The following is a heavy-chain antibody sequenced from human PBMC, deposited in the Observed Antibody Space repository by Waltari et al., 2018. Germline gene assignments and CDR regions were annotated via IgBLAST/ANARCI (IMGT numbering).Heavy chain of an antibody. J-gene: IGHJ5*02. V-gene: IGHV3-73*02. CDR3: TVPGCSSTSCITNWFDP. CDR2: IRSNANSYAT. D-gene: IGHD2-2*01. Sequence: EVQLVESGGGLVQPGGSLKLSCAASGFTFSGSAMHWVRQASGKGLEWVGRIRSNANSYATAYAASVKGRFTISRDDSKNTAYLQMNSLKTEDTAVYYCTVPGCSSTSCITNWFDPWGQGTLVTVSS. CDR1: GFTFSGSA.